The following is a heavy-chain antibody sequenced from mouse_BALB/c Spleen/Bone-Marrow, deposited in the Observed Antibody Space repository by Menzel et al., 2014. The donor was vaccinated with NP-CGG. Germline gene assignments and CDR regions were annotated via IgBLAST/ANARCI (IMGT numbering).Heavy chain of an antibody. J-gene: IGHJ3*01. Sequence: VQLQQSGAELVKPGASVKLSCTASGFNIKDTHMHWVKQRPEQGLEWIGRIDPANGNTKYDPKFQGKATITADTSSNTAYLRLSSLTSEDTAVYYCANYYYGSSLFAYWGQGTLVTVSA. D-gene: IGHD1-1*01. CDR1: GFNIKDTH. CDR3: ANYYYGSSLFAY. CDR2: IDPANGNT. V-gene: IGHV14-3*02.